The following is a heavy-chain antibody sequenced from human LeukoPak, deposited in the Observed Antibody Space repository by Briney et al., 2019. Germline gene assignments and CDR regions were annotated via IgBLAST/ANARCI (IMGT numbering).Heavy chain of an antibody. V-gene: IGHV3-15*01. J-gene: IGHJ4*02. D-gene: IGHD3-3*01. CDR1: GFTFSNGW. CDR3: TWSGLKIES. CDR2: IKTESDGATT. Sequence: SGGSLRLSCAASGFTFSNGWMSWVRQAPRKGLEWVGQIKTESDGATTDYAAPVKGRFTISRDDSKNALFPQMNSLKTEDTALYYCTWSGLKIESWGQGTLVTVSS.